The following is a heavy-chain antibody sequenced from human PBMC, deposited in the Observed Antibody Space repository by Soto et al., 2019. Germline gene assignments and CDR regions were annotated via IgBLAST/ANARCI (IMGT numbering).Heavy chain of an antibody. D-gene: IGHD3-10*01. V-gene: IGHV2-5*02. CDR2: IYWDDDK. J-gene: IGHJ4*02. Sequence: QITLKESGPTLVKPTQTLTLTCTFSGFSLSTSGVGVGWIRHPPGKALEWLAVIYWDDDKRSSASLKSRLTITKDTSKNQVVLTMPNMDPVDTATYYCAHHPYYGLAPYSFDYWGQGILVTVSS. CDR3: AHHPYYGLAPYSFDY. CDR1: GFSLSTSGVG.